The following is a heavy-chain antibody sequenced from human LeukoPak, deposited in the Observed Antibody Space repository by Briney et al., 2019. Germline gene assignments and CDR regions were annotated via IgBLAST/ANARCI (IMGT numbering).Heavy chain of an antibody. CDR3: ASRPADTTWYGVFDY. CDR1: GGSINSHY. V-gene: IGHV4-59*11. D-gene: IGHD3-10*01. Sequence: SETLSLTCSVSGGSINSHYWSWIRQPPGKRLEGMGYIFNTGNTNYNPSLASRVTMSVDTSRAQFFLRLSPVTAADTAIYYCASRPADTTWYGVFDYWSQGTLVTVSS. J-gene: IGHJ4*02. CDR2: IFNTGNT.